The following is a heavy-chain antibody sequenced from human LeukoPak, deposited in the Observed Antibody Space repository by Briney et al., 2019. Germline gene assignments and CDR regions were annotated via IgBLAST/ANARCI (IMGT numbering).Heavy chain of an antibody. Sequence: PGGSLRLSCAASGFTFSSSWMHWVRQAPGKGLVWVSRINSDGSITNYADSVKGRFTISRDNAKNTLYLGMTSLRAEDTAVYYCARGTGYYYNYFDYWGQGTLVTVSS. D-gene: IGHD3/OR15-3a*01. V-gene: IGHV3-74*01. CDR1: GFTFSSSW. J-gene: IGHJ4*02. CDR3: ARGTGYYYNYFDY. CDR2: INSDGSIT.